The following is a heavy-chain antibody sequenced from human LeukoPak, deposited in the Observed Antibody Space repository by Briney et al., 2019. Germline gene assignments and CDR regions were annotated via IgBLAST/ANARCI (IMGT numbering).Heavy chain of an antibody. D-gene: IGHD5-24*01. CDR1: GYSISSDYY. CDR3: ARLAMATLVPGAYFQT. V-gene: IGHV4-38-2*02. Sequence: PSETLSLTCTVSGYSISSDYYWGWIRQPPGKGLEWIGSIYHRGSTYYNPSLESRVTISIDTSKNQFSLRLTSLTAADTAVFYCARLAMATLVPGAYFQTWSQGTLVTVSS. CDR2: IYHRGST. J-gene: IGHJ1*01.